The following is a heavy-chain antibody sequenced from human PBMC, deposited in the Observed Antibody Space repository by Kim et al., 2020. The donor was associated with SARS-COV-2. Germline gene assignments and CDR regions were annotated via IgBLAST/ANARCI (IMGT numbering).Heavy chain of an antibody. J-gene: IGHJ1*01. V-gene: IGHV4-59*13. CDR3: ASYDSSGGAHFQH. CDR1: GGSISSYY. Sequence: SETLSLTCAVSGGSISSYYWSWIRQPPGKGLEWIGYIYYSGSTNYNPTLKSRVTISVDTSKNQFSLKLSSVTAADTAVYYCASYDSSGGAHFQHWGQGHLVTLSS. CDR2: IYYSGST. D-gene: IGHD3-22*01.